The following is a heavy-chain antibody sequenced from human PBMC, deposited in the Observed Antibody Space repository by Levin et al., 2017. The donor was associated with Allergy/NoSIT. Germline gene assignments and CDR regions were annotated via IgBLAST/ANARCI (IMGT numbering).Heavy chain of an antibody. J-gene: IGHJ4*02. CDR3: VKGGAAAGPLFDY. CDR1: GFPLADYA. Sequence: SLRLSCAASGFPLADYAMHWVRQPPGKGLEWVSSISWNSHTRDYADSVKGRFTISKDDAKNSLYLQLYSLRPEDTALYYCVKGGAAAGPLFDYWGRGTLVTVSS. D-gene: IGHD6-13*01. CDR2: ISWNSHTR. V-gene: IGHV3-9*01.